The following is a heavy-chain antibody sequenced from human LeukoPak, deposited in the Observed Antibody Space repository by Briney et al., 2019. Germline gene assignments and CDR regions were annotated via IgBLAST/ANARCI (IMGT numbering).Heavy chain of an antibody. V-gene: IGHV4-59*02. CDR3: ARGSYYDSSGLRAFDI. CDR1: GDSVSNHY. D-gene: IGHD3-22*01. CDR2: IYYSGST. Sequence: PSETLSLTCTVSGDSVSNHYWSWIRQPPGKGLEWIGYIYYSGSTTYNPSLKSRVTISIDTSKNQFSLKLSSVTAADTAVYYCARGSYYDSSGLRAFDIWGQGTMVTVSS. J-gene: IGHJ3*02.